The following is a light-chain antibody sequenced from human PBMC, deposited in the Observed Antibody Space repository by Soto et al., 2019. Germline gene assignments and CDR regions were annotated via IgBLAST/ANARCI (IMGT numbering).Light chain of an antibody. CDR2: KAS. CDR1: QSISTW. CDR3: QKNNIFSPT. Sequence: DIQMTQSPSTLSASVGDRVTITCRASQSISTWLAWYQQEPGKAPKLLIHKASSLQSGVPSRFSGSGSGTDFPLTISTPHPYVLATYSCQKNNIFSPTCAQGTGVKIK. J-gene: IGKJ1*01. V-gene: IGKV1-5*03.